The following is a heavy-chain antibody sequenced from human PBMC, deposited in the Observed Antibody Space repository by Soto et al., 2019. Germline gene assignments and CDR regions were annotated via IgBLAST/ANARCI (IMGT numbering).Heavy chain of an antibody. CDR2: INPGNADT. CDR3: GRDRHASGDFDY. J-gene: IGHJ4*02. V-gene: IGHV1-3*01. D-gene: IGHD6-19*01. Sequence: ASVKVSCKASGYTFTSHAMHWVRQAPGQTFEWMGWINPGNADTEYSQKVQDRVTITRDTSANTVYMDLSSLRSEDTAIYYCGRDRHASGDFDYWGQGTLVTVSS. CDR1: GYTFTSHA.